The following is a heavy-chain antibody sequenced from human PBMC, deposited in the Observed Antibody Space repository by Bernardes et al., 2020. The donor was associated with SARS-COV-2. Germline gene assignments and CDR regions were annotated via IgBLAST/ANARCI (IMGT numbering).Heavy chain of an antibody. CDR1: GFTVSSNY. Sequence: GSLRLSCAASGFTVSSNYMSWVRQAPGKGLEWVSVIYSGGSTYYADSVKGRFTISRDNSKNTLYLQMNSLRAEDTAVYYCARDNQQRYDFWSGYPDYYYGMDVWGQGTTVTVSS. CDR2: IYSGGST. J-gene: IGHJ6*02. D-gene: IGHD3-3*01. V-gene: IGHV3-53*01. CDR3: ARDNQQRYDFWSGYPDYYYGMDV.